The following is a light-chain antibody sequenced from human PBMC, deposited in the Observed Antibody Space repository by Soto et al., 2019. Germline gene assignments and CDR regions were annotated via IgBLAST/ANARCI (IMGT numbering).Light chain of an antibody. CDR1: QSLLHRNGYNY. J-gene: IGKJ1*01. Sequence: DIAMTQSPLSLSVTPGEPASISCRSSQSLLHRNGYNYLDWYLQKPGQSPQLLIYLGSNRASGVPDRFSGSGSGTDFTLRISRVEAEDVGVYYCMQALQTPWTFGQGTTVEIK. V-gene: IGKV2-28*01. CDR3: MQALQTPWT. CDR2: LGS.